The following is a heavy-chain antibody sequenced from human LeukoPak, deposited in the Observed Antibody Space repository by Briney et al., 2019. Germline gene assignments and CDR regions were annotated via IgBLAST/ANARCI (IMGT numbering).Heavy chain of an antibody. Sequence: GASVKVSCKASGYTFTSYYMHWVRQAPGQGLEWMGIINPSGGSTSYAQKFQGRVTITADKSTSTAYMELSSLRSEDTAVYYCARVRGYYYDSSDTGPGGYWGQGTLVTVSS. CDR2: INPSGGST. CDR3: ARVRGYYYDSSDTGPGGY. CDR1: GYTFTSYY. J-gene: IGHJ4*02. V-gene: IGHV1-46*01. D-gene: IGHD3-22*01.